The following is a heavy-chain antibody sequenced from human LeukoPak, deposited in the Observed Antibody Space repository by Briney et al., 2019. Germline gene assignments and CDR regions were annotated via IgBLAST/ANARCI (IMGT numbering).Heavy chain of an antibody. CDR3: AKRRSVDYYDSSGYYSFQH. CDR1: GRTFSTYA. J-gene: IGHJ1*01. V-gene: IGHV1-69*13. D-gene: IGHD3-22*01. Sequence: GASVKASYKPSGRTFSTYAISWVRQAPGQGLEWMGGIVPIFGTANYAQKFQGRVTITAAESTSTAYTELSSLRSEDTAVYVCAKRRSVDYYDSSGYYSFQHWGQGTLVTVSS. CDR2: IVPIFGTA.